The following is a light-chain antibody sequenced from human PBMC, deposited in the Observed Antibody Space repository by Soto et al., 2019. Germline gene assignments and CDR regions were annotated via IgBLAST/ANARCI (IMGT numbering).Light chain of an antibody. CDR1: QNIKKY. J-gene: IGKJ4*01. Sequence: DIQMTQSPSSLSASVGDRVTITCRASQNIKKYLNWYQQQPGKAPKLLIYTASSLQVGFPSRFSGSGSGTDFTLIISCLQPADSATYYCQQSFSAPLTFGGGTKVEIK. CDR2: TAS. CDR3: QQSFSAPLT. V-gene: IGKV1-39*01.